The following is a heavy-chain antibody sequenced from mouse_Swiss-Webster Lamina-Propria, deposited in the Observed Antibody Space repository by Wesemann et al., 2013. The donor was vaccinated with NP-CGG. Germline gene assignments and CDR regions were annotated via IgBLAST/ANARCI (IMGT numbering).Heavy chain of an antibody. V-gene: IGHV3-8*02. CDR2: ISYSGST. Sequence: EYAGYISYSGSTYYNPSLKSRISITRDTSKNQYYLQLNSVTTEDTATYYCARWANYFDYWGQGTTLTVSS. D-gene: IGHD3-1*01. CDR3: ARWANYFDY. J-gene: IGHJ2*01.